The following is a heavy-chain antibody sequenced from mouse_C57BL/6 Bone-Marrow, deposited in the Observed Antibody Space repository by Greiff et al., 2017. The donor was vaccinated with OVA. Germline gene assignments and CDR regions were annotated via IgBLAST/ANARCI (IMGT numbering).Heavy chain of an antibody. J-gene: IGHJ2*01. CDR2: IDPTNDYT. V-gene: IGHV1-4*01. CDR3: TRGYYFDY. Sequence: QVQLQQSGAELASPGASVKISCKASGYTFTSYTIHWVKQRPGQGLEWIGYIDPTNDYTNCNQKFKGKATLTADKSSSTAYMQLSSVTSEGSAGYYCTRGYYFDYWGQGTTIAVSS. CDR1: GYTFTSYT.